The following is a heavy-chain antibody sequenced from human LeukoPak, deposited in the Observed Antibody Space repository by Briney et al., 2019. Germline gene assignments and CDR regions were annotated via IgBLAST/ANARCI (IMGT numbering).Heavy chain of an antibody. D-gene: IGHD3-10*01. J-gene: IGHJ4*02. CDR1: GFTFSSYA. CDR2: ISGSGGST. CDR3: AKVHPNYYGSGSYYFDY. V-gene: IGHV3-23*01. Sequence: GGSLRLSCAASGFTFSSYAMSWVRQAPGKGLEWVSAISGSGGSTYYADSVKGRFTISRDNSKNTLYLQMNSLRAEDTAVYYCAKVHPNYYGSGSYYFDYWGQGTLVTVSS.